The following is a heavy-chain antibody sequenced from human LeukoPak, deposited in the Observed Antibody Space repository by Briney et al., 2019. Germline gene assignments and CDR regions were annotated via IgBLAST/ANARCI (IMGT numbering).Heavy chain of an antibody. CDR2: IRSKVYGETT. J-gene: IGHJ4*02. V-gene: IGHV3-49*04. CDR1: GFIFGDYA. D-gene: IGHD6-6*01. CDR3: TRLVPKLDS. Sequence: GGSLRLSCTLSGFIFGDYARSWARQAPGQGLEWIGFIRSKVYGETTEYAASVKGRFTVSRDDSNSLAYLQMNSLQTEDTAVYYCTRLVPKLDSWGQGTLVTVSS.